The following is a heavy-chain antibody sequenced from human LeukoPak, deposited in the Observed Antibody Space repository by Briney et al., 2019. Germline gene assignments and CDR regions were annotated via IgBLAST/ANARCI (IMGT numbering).Heavy chain of an antibody. Sequence: SETLSLTCAVSSGSMSSYYWSWIRQPPGKGLEWIGYIYYTGVTNHSPSLKRRLTISLDTAMKQFSLNLRSVTAADTAMYYCARGGSGYPLDYWGQGTLVTVSS. CDR1: SGSMSSYY. V-gene: IGHV4-59*01. D-gene: IGHD3-22*01. CDR2: IYYTGVT. CDR3: ARGGSGYPLDY. J-gene: IGHJ4*02.